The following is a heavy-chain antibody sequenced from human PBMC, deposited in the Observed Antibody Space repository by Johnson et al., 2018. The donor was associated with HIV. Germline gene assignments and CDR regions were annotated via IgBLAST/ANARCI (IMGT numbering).Heavy chain of an antibody. CDR3: AREGPSDAFDI. J-gene: IGHJ3*02. Sequence: VKLVESGGGVVQPGRSLRLSCAASGFTFSSYAMHWVRQAPGKGLEWVAVISYDGSNKYYADSVKGRFTISRDNAKNSLYLQMNSLRAEDTAVYYCAREGPSDAFDIWGQGTMVTVSS. V-gene: IGHV3-30-3*01. CDR1: GFTFSSYA. CDR2: ISYDGSNK.